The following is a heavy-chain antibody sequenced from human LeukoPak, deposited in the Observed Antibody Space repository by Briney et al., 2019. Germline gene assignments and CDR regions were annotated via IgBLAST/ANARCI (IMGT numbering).Heavy chain of an antibody. CDR2: INPGNGDT. Sequence: ASVKVSCKTSGYSFTSQDMHWVRQAPGQSLEWMGCINPGNGDTKYSQEFQGRVTITRDTSATTAYMELSSLRSDDMAVYYCTLYNYWGQGILVTVSS. CDR1: GYSFTSQD. J-gene: IGHJ4*02. V-gene: IGHV1-3*03. D-gene: IGHD2-2*02. CDR3: TLYNY.